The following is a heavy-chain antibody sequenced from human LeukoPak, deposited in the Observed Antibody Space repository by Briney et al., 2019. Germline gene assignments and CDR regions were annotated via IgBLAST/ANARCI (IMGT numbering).Heavy chain of an antibody. J-gene: IGHJ4*02. Sequence: GASLEISCKGSGYSFTSYWIGWVRPMPGKGLEWMGIIYPGDSDTRYSPSFQGQVTISADKSISTAYLQRSSLKASDTAMYYCARRPLSDYGDYFDYWGEGTLVTVSS. CDR3: ARRPLSDYGDYFDY. CDR1: GYSFTSYW. V-gene: IGHV5-51*01. CDR2: IYPGDSDT. D-gene: IGHD4-17*01.